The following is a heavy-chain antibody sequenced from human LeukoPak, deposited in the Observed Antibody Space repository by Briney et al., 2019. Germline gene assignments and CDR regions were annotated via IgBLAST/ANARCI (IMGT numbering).Heavy chain of an antibody. CDR2: MNPNSGNT. CDR3: ARGSSGSYYNYFDY. Sequence: ASVKVSCKASGYTFTSYDINWVRQATGQGLEWMGWMNPNSGNTGYAQKFQGRVTMTRDTSTTTVYMELSSLRSEDTAVYYCARGSSGSYYNYFDYWGQGTLVTVSS. CDR1: GYTFTSYD. V-gene: IGHV1-8*01. D-gene: IGHD1-26*01. J-gene: IGHJ4*02.